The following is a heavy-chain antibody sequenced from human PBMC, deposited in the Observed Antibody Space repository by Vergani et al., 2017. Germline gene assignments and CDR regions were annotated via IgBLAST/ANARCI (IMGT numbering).Heavy chain of an antibody. J-gene: IGHJ5*02. CDR1: GGTFSSNS. Sequence: QGQLAQSGAEVKKPGSSVKVSCKASGGTFSSNSISWVRQATGQGLEWMGWMNPNSGNTGYAQKFQGRVTMTRNTSISTAYMELSSLRSEDTAVYYCARSCSSTSCYVGRDWFDPWGQGTLVTVSS. V-gene: IGHV1-8*02. D-gene: IGHD2-2*01. CDR2: MNPNSGNT. CDR3: ARSCSSTSCYVGRDWFDP.